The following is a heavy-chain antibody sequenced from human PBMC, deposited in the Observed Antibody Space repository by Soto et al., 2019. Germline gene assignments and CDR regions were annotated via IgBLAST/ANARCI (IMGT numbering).Heavy chain of an antibody. CDR2: IGGTADST. V-gene: IGHV3-23*01. CDR3: AKDRAARRNYYYYYGMDV. J-gene: IGHJ6*02. D-gene: IGHD6-6*01. Sequence: GGSLRLSCAASGFTFSSYAMSWARQAPGKGLEWVSAIGGTADSTQYADSVKGRFTISRDNSKNTLYLQMNSLRVEDTAVYYCAKDRAARRNYYYYYGMDVWGQGTTVTVSS. CDR1: GFTFSSYA.